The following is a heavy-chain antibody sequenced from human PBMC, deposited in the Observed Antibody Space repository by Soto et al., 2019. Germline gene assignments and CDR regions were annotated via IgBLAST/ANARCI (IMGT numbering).Heavy chain of an antibody. V-gene: IGHV4-59*01. CDR1: GGSISSYY. J-gene: IGHJ5*02. Sequence: TSETMSLTCTVSGGSISSYYWSWIRQPPGKGLEWIGYIYYSGSTNYNPSLKSRVTISVDTSKNQFSLKLSSVTAADTAAYYCARVSVGATRIWFDPWGQGTLVTVSS. CDR2: IYYSGST. CDR3: ARVSVGATRIWFDP. D-gene: IGHD1-26*01.